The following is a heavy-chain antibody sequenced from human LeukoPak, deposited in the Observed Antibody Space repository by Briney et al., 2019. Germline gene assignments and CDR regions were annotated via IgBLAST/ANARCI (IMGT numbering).Heavy chain of an antibody. Sequence: ASVKVSCKVSGHTLTELSMHWVRQAPGKGLEWMGGFDPEDGETIYAQKFQGRVTMTEDTSTDTAYMELSSLRSEDTAVYYCATTYSSSWYVSHYYYGMDVWGKGTTVTVSS. D-gene: IGHD6-13*01. J-gene: IGHJ6*04. CDR2: FDPEDGET. V-gene: IGHV1-24*01. CDR3: ATTYSSSWYVSHYYYGMDV. CDR1: GHTLTELS.